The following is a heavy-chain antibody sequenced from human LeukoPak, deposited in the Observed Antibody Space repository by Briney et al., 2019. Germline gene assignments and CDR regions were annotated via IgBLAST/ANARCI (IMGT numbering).Heavy chain of an antibody. CDR3: AVAYCGGDCYSGGYFDY. V-gene: IGHV3-23*01. CDR2: ISGSGGST. D-gene: IGHD2-21*01. J-gene: IGHJ4*02. Sequence: GGSLRLSCAASGFTFSSSAMSWVRQAPGEGLEWVSAISGSGGSTYYADSVKGRFTISRDNSKNTLYLQMNSLRAEDTAVYYCAVAYCGGDCYSGGYFDYWGQGTLVTVSS. CDR1: GFTFSSSA.